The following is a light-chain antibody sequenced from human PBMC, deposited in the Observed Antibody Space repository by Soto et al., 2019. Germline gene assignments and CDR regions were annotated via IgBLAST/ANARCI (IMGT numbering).Light chain of an antibody. V-gene: IGKV3-11*01. Sequence: EIVLTQSPATLSLSPGERATLSCRASQSPSNFLAWYQQKPGQAPRLLIYDASTRATGIPARFSGSGSGTDFTLTISSLEPEDFAVYYCQQRTNRVTFGGGTKVEL. CDR1: QSPSNF. J-gene: IGKJ4*01. CDR2: DAS. CDR3: QQRTNRVT.